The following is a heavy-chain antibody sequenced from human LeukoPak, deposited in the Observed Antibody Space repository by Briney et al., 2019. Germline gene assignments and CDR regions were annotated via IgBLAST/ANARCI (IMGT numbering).Heavy chain of an antibody. J-gene: IGHJ6*02. D-gene: IGHD3-9*01. CDR2: IYSGGNT. V-gene: IGHV3-66*04. Sequence: GGSLRLSCAASGFTVSNSYINWVRQAPGKGLEWVSIIYSGGNTYYADSVRGRFIISRDNSENTVYLQMNSLRAEDTAVYFCARPPGLTGHYSYYYGVDVWGQGTTVTVSS. CDR1: GFTVSNSY. CDR3: ARPPGLTGHYSYYYGVDV.